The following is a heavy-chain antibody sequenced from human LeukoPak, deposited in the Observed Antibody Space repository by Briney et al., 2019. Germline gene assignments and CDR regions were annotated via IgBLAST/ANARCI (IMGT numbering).Heavy chain of an antibody. Sequence: TSETLSLTCTVSGGSISSYYWSWIRQPPGKGLDWIGYIYYTGSTNCNPSLKSRVTISVDTSKNQFSLKLSSVTAADTAVYYCARDRPGGSSLDYWGQGTLVTVSS. CDR1: GGSISSYY. CDR3: ARDRPGGSSLDY. J-gene: IGHJ4*02. CDR2: IYYTGST. V-gene: IGHV4-59*13. D-gene: IGHD6-13*01.